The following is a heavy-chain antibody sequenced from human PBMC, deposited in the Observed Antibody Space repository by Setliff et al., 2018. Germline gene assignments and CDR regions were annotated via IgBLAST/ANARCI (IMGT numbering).Heavy chain of an antibody. V-gene: IGHV3-23*03. CDR2: IYSGARNT. D-gene: IGHD1-7*01. Sequence: GGSLRLSCAASGFTFSTYAMSWVRQAPASGLELVSTIYSGARNTFYTGTVKGRFTIFRDGSKNTLYLQMTSLRAEDTAVYYCAKPQVELRWGFESWGQGTLVTVSS. J-gene: IGHJ4*02. CDR1: GFTFSTYA. CDR3: AKPQVELRWGFES.